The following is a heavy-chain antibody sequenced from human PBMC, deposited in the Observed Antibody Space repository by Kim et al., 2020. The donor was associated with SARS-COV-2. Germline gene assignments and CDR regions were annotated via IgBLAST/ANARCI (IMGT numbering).Heavy chain of an antibody. J-gene: IGHJ3*02. D-gene: IGHD3-22*01. Sequence: SVKVSCKASGGTFSSYAISWVRQAPGQGLEWMGRIIPILGIANYAQKFQGRVTITADKSTSTAYMELSSLRSEDTAVYYCARDGRYYDSSGHDAFDIWGQGTMVTVSS. CDR2: IIPILGIA. CDR3: ARDGRYYDSSGHDAFDI. V-gene: IGHV1-69*04. CDR1: GGTFSSYA.